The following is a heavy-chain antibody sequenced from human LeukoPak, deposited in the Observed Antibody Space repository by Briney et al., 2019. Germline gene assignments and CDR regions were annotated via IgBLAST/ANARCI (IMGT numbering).Heavy chain of an antibody. D-gene: IGHD1-14*01. CDR3: TRVSIAWSNLYFDF. Sequence: GASVEVSCKASGYTFTDYYIDWVRQAPGQGLEWMGRINPSTGATNNAQKFQGRVTMTGDASINTASMELTSLTSGDAAIYYCTRVSIAWSNLYFDFWGQGTLVTVSS. CDR2: INPSTGAT. V-gene: IGHV1-2*02. CDR1: GYTFTDYY. J-gene: IGHJ4*02.